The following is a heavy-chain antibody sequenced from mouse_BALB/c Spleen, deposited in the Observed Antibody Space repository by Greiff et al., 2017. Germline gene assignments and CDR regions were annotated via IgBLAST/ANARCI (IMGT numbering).Heavy chain of an antibody. CDR2: ISSGSSTI. CDR3: ARYNGNYRAMDY. Sequence: VQLKESGGGLVQPGGSRKLSCAASGFTFSSFGMHWVRQAPEKGLEWVAYISSGSSTIYYADTVKGRFTISRDNPKNTLFLQMTSLRSEDTAMYYCARYNGNYRAMDYWGQGTSVTVSS. V-gene: IGHV5-17*02. J-gene: IGHJ4*01. CDR1: GFTFSSFG. D-gene: IGHD2-1*01.